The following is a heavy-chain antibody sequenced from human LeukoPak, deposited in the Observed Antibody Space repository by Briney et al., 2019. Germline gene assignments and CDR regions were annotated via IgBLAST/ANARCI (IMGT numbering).Heavy chain of an antibody. J-gene: IGHJ4*02. CDR3: ATERPPMVRGVIITSPFDY. V-gene: IGHV1-24*01. CDR2: FDPEDGET. D-gene: IGHD3-10*01. CDR1: GYTLTELS. Sequence: ASVKVSCKVSGYTLTELSMHWVRQAPGKGLEWMGGFDPEDGETIYAQKFQGRVTMTEDTSTDTAYMELSSLRSEDTAVYYCATERPPMVRGVIITSPFDYWGQGTLVTVSS.